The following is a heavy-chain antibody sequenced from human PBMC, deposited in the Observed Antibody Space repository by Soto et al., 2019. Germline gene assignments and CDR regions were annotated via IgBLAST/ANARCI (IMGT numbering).Heavy chain of an antibody. V-gene: IGHV3-23*01. CDR3: AKDSYSSSCYEGTFDY. J-gene: IGHJ4*02. Sequence: EVQLLESGGGLVQPGGSLRLSCGASGCTFSSYAMSWVRQAPGKGLEWVSAISGSGGSTYYADSVKGRFTTSRDNSKNTLYLQMNSLRAEDTAVYYCAKDSYSSSCYEGTFDYWGQGTLVTVSS. D-gene: IGHD6-13*01. CDR2: ISGSGGST. CDR1: GCTFSSYA.